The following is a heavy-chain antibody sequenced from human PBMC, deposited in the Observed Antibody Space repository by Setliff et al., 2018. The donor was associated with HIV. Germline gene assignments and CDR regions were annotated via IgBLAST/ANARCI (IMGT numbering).Heavy chain of an antibody. CDR1: GGSISSSSYY. V-gene: IGHV4-39*01. J-gene: IGHJ3*01. D-gene: IGHD2-21*01. Sequence: TSETLSLTCTVSGGSISSSSYYWGWIRQPPGKGLEWLGTIYYSGSTYYNPSLKSRVTLSVDTFKNKFSLKLSSVTAADTAVYYCARHDSRGPRSAFDLWGRGTMVTVSS. CDR3: ARHDSRGPRSAFDL. CDR2: IYYSGST.